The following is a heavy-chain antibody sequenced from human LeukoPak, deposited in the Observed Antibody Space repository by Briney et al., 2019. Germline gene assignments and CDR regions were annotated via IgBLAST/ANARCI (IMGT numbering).Heavy chain of an antibody. J-gene: IGHJ3*02. Sequence: PGGSLRLSCAASGFTFSSYWMSWVRQAPGKGLEWVANIKQDGSEKYYVDSVKGRFTISRDNAKNSLYLQMSSLRAEDTAVYYCARPISYYYDSSGYYRYDAFDIWGQGTMVTVSS. CDR1: GFTFSSYW. CDR2: IKQDGSEK. D-gene: IGHD3-22*01. CDR3: ARPISYYYDSSGYYRYDAFDI. V-gene: IGHV3-7*01.